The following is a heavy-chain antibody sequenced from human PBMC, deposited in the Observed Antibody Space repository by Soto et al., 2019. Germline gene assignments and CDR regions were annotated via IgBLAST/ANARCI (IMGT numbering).Heavy chain of an antibody. J-gene: IGHJ5*02. CDR3: ANSIPARFDP. D-gene: IGHD2-21*01. Sequence: QLLESGGGLVQPGGSLRLSCAASGFTFSNYAMSWVRQAPGKGLEWVSHISSNGITTYYSDSVKGRFTISRDNSKDTVYLQMNTLRADDTAVYYCANSIPARFDPRGQGTLVTVS. CDR1: GFTFSNYA. V-gene: IGHV3-23*01. CDR2: ISSNGITT.